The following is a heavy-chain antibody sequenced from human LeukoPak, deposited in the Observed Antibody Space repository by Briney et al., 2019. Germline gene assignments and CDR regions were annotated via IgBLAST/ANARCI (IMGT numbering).Heavy chain of an antibody. Sequence: SETLSLTCTVSGGSISSYYWSWIRQPAGKGLEWIGRIYTSGSTNYNPSLKSRVTVSVDTSKNQFSLKLSSVTAADTAVYYCARGLAAAGTFDPWGQGTLVTVSS. CDR2: IYTSGST. V-gene: IGHV4-4*07. CDR1: GGSISSYY. D-gene: IGHD6-13*01. CDR3: ARGLAAAGTFDP. J-gene: IGHJ5*02.